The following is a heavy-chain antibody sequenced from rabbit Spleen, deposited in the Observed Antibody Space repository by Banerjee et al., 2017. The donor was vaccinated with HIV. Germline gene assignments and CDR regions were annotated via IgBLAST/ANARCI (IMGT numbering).Heavy chain of an antibody. D-gene: IGHD2-1*01. V-gene: IGHV1S45*01. Sequence: EQLVESGGGLVQPEGSLTLTCKASGVSFSGSSYMCWVRQAPGKGLEWIACIELGSSGCTYFASWARGRFTISKTSSTTVTLQMTSLTAADAATYFCARGSAAMAMVITGFYLTLWGPGTLVTVS. CDR3: ARGSAAMAMVITGFYLTL. CDR2: IELGSSGCT. CDR1: GVSFSGSSY. J-gene: IGHJ4*01.